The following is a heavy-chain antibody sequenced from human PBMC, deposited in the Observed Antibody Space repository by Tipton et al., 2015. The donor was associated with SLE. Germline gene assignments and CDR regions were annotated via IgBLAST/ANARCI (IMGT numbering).Heavy chain of an antibody. Sequence: QVQLVQSGGGVVQPGRSLRLSCAASGFMFNSYAMHWVRQAPGKGLEWVAVISYGSNKYYADSVKGRFTISRDNSKNTLYLQMNSLRAEDTAVYYCAGELLPRWGMDVWGQGTTVTVSS. D-gene: IGHD2-15*01. J-gene: IGHJ6*02. CDR3: AGELLPRWGMDV. V-gene: IGHV3-30*04. CDR2: ISYGSNK. CDR1: GFMFNSYA.